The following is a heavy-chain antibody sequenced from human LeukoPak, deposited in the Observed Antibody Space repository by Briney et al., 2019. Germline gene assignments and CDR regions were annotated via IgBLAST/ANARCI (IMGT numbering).Heavy chain of an antibody. V-gene: IGHV3-7*01. D-gene: IGHD5-12*01. CDR3: ARDVGLSGYDLNDY. Sequence: GGSLRLSCVDSGVTFGTYWMTWVRQAPGKGLEWVADIKYDGSEKYYGDSVKGRFTVSRDNAKNSLYLQMNSLRAGDTAMYYCARDVGLSGYDLNDYWGQGALVTVSS. CDR1: GVTFGTYW. J-gene: IGHJ4*02. CDR2: IKYDGSEK.